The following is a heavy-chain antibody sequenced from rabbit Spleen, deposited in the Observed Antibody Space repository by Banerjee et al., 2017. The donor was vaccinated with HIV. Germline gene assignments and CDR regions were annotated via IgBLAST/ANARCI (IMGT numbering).Heavy chain of an antibody. CDR1: GVSFSFSSY. CDR2: IEVGSSGFS. Sequence: QEQLVESGGGLVKPGASLTLTCTASGVSFSFSSYMCWVRQAPGKGLEWIACIEVGSSGFSYFATWAKGRFTISETSSTTVTLQVTRLTAADTATYFCARDTSSSFSSYGMDLWGQGTLVTVS. CDR3: ARDTSSSFSSYGMDL. J-gene: IGHJ6*01. V-gene: IGHV1S45*01. D-gene: IGHD1-1*01.